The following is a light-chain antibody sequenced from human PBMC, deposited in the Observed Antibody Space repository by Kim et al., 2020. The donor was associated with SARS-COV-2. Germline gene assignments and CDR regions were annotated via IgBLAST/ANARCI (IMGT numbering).Light chain of an antibody. CDR2: DVS. V-gene: IGLV2-14*03. Sequence: QSALTQPASVSGSPGQSITISCTGTSSDVGGYNYVSWYQQHPGKAPKLMIYDVSNRPSGVSNRFSGSKSGNTASLTISGLQAEDEAVYYCSSYTSSSTYWVFGGGTQLTVL. J-gene: IGLJ3*02. CDR1: SSDVGGYNY. CDR3: SSYTSSSTYWV.